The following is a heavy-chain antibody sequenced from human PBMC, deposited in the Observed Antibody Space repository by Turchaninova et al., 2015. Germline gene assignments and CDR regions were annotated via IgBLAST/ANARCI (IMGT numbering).Heavy chain of an antibody. D-gene: IGHD3-22*01. CDR3: ARNYYDSSGSFYAVEY. Sequence: EVQLVESGGDVVQPGGSLSLSCAASGFTFSRYAMHWVRQAPGKGLEYVSAISSDGINTYYANYVKGRFTVSRDNSKNTLYLQMGSLRAEDMAVYYCARNYYDSSGSFYAVEYWGQGALVTVSS. CDR2: ISSDGINT. CDR1: GFTFSRYA. J-gene: IGHJ4*02. V-gene: IGHV3-64*01.